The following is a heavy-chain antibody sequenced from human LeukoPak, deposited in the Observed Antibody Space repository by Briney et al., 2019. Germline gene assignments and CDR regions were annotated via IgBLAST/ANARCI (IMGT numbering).Heavy chain of an antibody. CDR2: INPNSGGT. CDR3: ARPLRGSGSYSDY. CDR1: GYTLTGYC. J-gene: IGHJ4*02. Sequence: ASVKVSCKASGYTLTGYCMHWVRQAPGQGLEWMGWINPNSGGTNYAQKFQGRVTMTRDTSISTAYMELSRLRSDDTAVYYCARPLRGSGSYSDYWGQGTLVTVSS. D-gene: IGHD1-26*01. V-gene: IGHV1-2*02.